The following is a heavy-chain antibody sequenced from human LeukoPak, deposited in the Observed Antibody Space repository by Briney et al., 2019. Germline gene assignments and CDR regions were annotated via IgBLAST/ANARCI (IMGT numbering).Heavy chain of an antibody. CDR1: GGSFSGYY. V-gene: IGHV4-34*01. CDR3: AREGRYYYGSGSYFDY. CDR2: INHSGST. J-gene: IGHJ4*02. Sequence: SETLSLTCAVYGGSFSGYYWSWIRQPPGKGLEWIGEINHSGSTNCNPSLKSRVTISVDTSQNQFSLKLSSVTAADTAVYCCAREGRYYYGSGSYFDYWGQGTLVTVSS. D-gene: IGHD3-10*01.